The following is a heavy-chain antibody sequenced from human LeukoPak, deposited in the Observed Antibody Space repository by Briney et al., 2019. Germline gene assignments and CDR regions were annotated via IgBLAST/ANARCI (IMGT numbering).Heavy chain of an antibody. CDR3: ARGLTIFGVADDAFDI. Sequence: ASVKVSCKASGYTFTSYGISWVRQAPGQGLEWMGWISAYNGNTNYAQKLQGRVTMTTDTSTSTAYMELGSLRSDDTAVYYCARGLTIFGVADDAFDIWGQGTMVTVSS. D-gene: IGHD3-3*01. J-gene: IGHJ3*02. V-gene: IGHV1-18*01. CDR1: GYTFTSYG. CDR2: ISAYNGNT.